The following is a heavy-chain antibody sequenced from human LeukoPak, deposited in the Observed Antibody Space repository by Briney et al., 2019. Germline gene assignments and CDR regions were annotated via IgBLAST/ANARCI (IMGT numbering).Heavy chain of an antibody. CDR3: ARVVNYYDSSGYSYYFDY. D-gene: IGHD3-22*01. CDR2: IIPILGIA. Sequence: ASVKVSCKASGGTFSSYAISWVRQAPGQGLEWMGRIIPILGIANYAQKFQGRVTITADKSTSTAYMELSSLRSEDTAVYYCARVVNYYDSSGYSYYFDYWGQGTLVTVSS. V-gene: IGHV1-69*04. CDR1: GGTFSSYA. J-gene: IGHJ4*02.